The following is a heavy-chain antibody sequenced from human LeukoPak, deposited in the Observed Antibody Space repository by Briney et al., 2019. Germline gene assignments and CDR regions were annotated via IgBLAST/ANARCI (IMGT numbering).Heavy chain of an antibody. J-gene: IGHJ4*02. CDR2: INHSGST. Sequence: SETLSLTCAVYGGSFSGYYWSWIRQPPGKGLEWIGEINHSGSTNYNPSLKSRVTISVDMSKNQFSLKLSSVTAADTAVYHCARGRRTYYDSSGYYHLDYWGQGTLVTVSS. CDR1: GGSFSGYY. D-gene: IGHD3-22*01. V-gene: IGHV4-34*01. CDR3: ARGRRTYYDSSGYYHLDY.